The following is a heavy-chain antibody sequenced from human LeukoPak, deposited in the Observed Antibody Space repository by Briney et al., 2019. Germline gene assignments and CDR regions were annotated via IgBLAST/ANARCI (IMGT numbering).Heavy chain of an antibody. CDR2: INPNSGGT. Sequence: ASVTVSCKASGYTFTGYYMHWVRQAPGQGLEWMGWINPNSGGTNYAQKFQGRVTIARDTSIGTAYMELSRLRSDDTAVYYCARGGVVVPAATPSLDHWGQGTLVTVSS. J-gene: IGHJ5*02. CDR3: ARGGVVVPAATPSLDH. D-gene: IGHD2-2*01. V-gene: IGHV1-2*02. CDR1: GYTFTGYY.